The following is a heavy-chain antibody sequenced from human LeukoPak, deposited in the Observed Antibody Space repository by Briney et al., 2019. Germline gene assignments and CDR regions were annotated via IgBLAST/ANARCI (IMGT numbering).Heavy chain of an antibody. Sequence: ASVKVSCKASGYTFTSYYMHWVRQAPGQGLEWMGWINPNSGGTNYAQKFQGRVTMTRDTSISTAYMELSRLRSDDTAVYYCARVFSAYYYYYMDVWGKGTTVTVSS. CDR1: GYTFTSYY. CDR2: INPNSGGT. J-gene: IGHJ6*03. CDR3: ARVFSAYYYYYMDV. V-gene: IGHV1-2*02.